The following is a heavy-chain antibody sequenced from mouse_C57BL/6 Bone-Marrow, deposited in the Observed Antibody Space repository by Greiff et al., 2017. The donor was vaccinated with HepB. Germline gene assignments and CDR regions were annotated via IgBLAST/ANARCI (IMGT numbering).Heavy chain of an antibody. D-gene: IGHD2-5*01. Sequence: QVQLQQSGAELVKPGASVKISCKASGYAFSSYWMNWVKQRPGKGLEWIGQIYPGDGDTNYNGKFKGKATLTADKSSSTAYMQLSSLTSEDSAVYFCARKIVRGYAMDYWGQGTSVTVSS. J-gene: IGHJ4*01. CDR3: ARKIVRGYAMDY. CDR1: GYAFSSYW. CDR2: IYPGDGDT. V-gene: IGHV1-80*01.